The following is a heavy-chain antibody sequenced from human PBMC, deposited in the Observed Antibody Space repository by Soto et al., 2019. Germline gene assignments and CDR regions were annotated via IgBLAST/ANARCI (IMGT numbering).Heavy chain of an antibody. D-gene: IGHD3-3*01. CDR1: GFIFIDFA. J-gene: IGHJ5*02. V-gene: IGHV3-23*01. CDR3: TKGDSSGYFDPSTGYSTPDH. Sequence: EVQLLESGGGLVEPGESLRLSCAASGFIFIDFAMSWVRQAPGKGLEWVSTITTSDDIAYSADSVRGRFTISRDNSANTVFLQMSSLRGDDTATYYCTKGDSSGYFDPSTGYSTPDHWGQGTLVTVSS. CDR2: ITTSDDIA.